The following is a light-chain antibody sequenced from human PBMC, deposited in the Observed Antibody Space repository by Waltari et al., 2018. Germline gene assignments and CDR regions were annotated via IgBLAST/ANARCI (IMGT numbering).Light chain of an antibody. V-gene: IGLV2-14*03. CDR3: SSYTSSSTWV. CDR2: DVR. Sequence: HSALTQSASVSGSPGQSITLSCTGTNSDIGPYVYVSWFQQLPGKPPKLMLYDVRNRPLGISNRCSGSKSGITASLSISGLLAEDEAYDYCSSYTSSSTWVFGGGTKLTVL. CDR1: NSDIGPYVY. J-gene: IGLJ3*02.